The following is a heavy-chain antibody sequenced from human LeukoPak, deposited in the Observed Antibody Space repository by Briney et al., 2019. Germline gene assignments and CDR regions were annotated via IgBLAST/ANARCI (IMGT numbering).Heavy chain of an antibody. Sequence: PGGSLRLSCAASGFTFSSYSMNWVRQAPGKGLEWVSSISSSSSYIYYADSVKGRFTISRDNAKNSLYLQMNSLRAEDTAVYYCARVITILDDFWSGYRSDPLDYWGQGTLVTVSS. V-gene: IGHV3-21*01. D-gene: IGHD3-3*01. J-gene: IGHJ4*02. CDR1: GFTFSSYS. CDR2: ISSSSSYI. CDR3: ARVITILDDFWSGYRSDPLDY.